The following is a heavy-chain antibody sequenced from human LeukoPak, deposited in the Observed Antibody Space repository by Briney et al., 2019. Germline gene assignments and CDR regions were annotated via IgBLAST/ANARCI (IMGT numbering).Heavy chain of an antibody. D-gene: IGHD5-12*01. CDR3: ARDRRCSGYVFDY. V-gene: IGHV1-2*02. Sequence: GASVKVSCKASGYTFTGYYMHWVRQAPGQGLEWMGWINPNSGGTNYAQKFQGRVTMTRDTSISTAYMELSRLKSDDTAVYYCARDRRCSGYVFDYWGQGTLVTVSS. CDR2: INPNSGGT. J-gene: IGHJ4*02. CDR1: GYTFTGYY.